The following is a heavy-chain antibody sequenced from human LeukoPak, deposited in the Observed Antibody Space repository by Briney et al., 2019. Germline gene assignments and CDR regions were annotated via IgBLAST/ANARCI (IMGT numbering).Heavy chain of an antibody. D-gene: IGHD2-2*01. CDR3: AQENGVVVPMDV. CDR1: GFTFSSYS. V-gene: IGHV3-21*01. CDR2: ISSSSSYI. Sequence: PGGSLRLSCAASGFTFSSYSMNWVRQAPGKGLEWVSSISSSSSYIYYADSVKGRFTISRDNAKNSLYLQMNSLRAEDTAVYYCAQENGVVVPMDVWGKGTTVTVSS. J-gene: IGHJ6*04.